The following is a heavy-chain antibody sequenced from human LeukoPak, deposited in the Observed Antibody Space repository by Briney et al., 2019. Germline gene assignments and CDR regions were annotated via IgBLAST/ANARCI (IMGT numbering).Heavy chain of an antibody. J-gene: IGHJ5*02. CDR3: ARDWILGKWFDP. Sequence: PGGSLRLSCAASGFTFSSYAMSWVRQAPGKGLEWVSAISGSGGSTYYADSVKGRFTISRDTSKNTLYLQMNSLRAEDTAVYYCARDWILGKWFDPWGQGTLVTVSS. V-gene: IGHV3-23*01. CDR1: GFTFSSYA. CDR2: ISGSGGST. D-gene: IGHD2-2*03.